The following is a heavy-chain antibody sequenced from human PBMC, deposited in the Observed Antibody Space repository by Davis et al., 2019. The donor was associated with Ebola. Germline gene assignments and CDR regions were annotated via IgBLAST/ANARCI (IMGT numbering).Heavy chain of an antibody. CDR3: AKSVDTPVVLYFDY. Sequence: GESLKISCAASGFTFRNYAMHWVRQAPGKGLEWVAVISYDGSNAHYADSVKGRFTISRDNSKNTQYLEMNSLRAEDTAVYYCAKSVDTPVVLYFDYWGQGALVTVSS. CDR2: ISYDGSNA. D-gene: IGHD5-18*01. V-gene: IGHV3-30*04. CDR1: GFTFRNYA. J-gene: IGHJ4*02.